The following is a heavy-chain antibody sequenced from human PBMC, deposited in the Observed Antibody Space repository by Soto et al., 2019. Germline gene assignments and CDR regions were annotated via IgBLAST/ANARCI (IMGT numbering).Heavy chain of an antibody. V-gene: IGHV3-33*01. J-gene: IGHJ6*02. CDR1: GFTFRRYG. D-gene: IGHD2-2*02. CDR2: IWYDGSNK. Sequence: GGSLRISGAASGFTFRRYGMHWVRQAPGKGLEWVAVIWYDGSNKYYADSVKGRFTISRDNSKNTLYLQMNCLRAEDTAVYYCARGKGIVVVPAAIRDYYYGMDVWGQGTTVTVSS. CDR3: ARGKGIVVVPAAIRDYYYGMDV.